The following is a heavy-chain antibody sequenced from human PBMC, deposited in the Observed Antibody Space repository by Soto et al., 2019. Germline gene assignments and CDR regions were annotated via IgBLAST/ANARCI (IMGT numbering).Heavy chain of an antibody. J-gene: IGHJ6*02. Sequence: SVKVSCKASGGTFSNYAINWVRQAPGQGLEWMGEIIPIFETPNYAQKFQGRVTISADESTRTAYMELSSLRSEDTAVYDCVGIRYQVVVTTTHYYYGMDVWGQGTTVTVSS. CDR2: IIPIFETP. CDR1: GGTFSNYA. D-gene: IGHD2-15*01. CDR3: VGIRYQVVVTTTHYYYGMDV. V-gene: IGHV1-69*13.